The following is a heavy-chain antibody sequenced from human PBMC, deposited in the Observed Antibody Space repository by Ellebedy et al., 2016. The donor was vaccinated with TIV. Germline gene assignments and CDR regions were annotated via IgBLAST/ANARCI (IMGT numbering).Heavy chain of an antibody. CDR3: ARARGGQWLAEELGVYYFDY. D-gene: IGHD6-19*01. Sequence: ASVKVSXXASGYTFTSYGISWVRQAPGQGLEWMGWISTYNGNTNYAQKLQGRVTMTTDTSTSTAYMELSSLRSEDTAVYYCARARGGQWLAEELGVYYFDYWGQGTLVTVSS. V-gene: IGHV1-18*04. J-gene: IGHJ4*02. CDR2: ISTYNGNT. CDR1: GYTFTSYG.